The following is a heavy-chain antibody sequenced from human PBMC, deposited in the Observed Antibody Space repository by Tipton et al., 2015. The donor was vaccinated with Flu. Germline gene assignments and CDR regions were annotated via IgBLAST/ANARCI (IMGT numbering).Heavy chain of an antibody. Sequence: GLVKPSETLSPTCDVSGYFISSGYYWGWIRQPPGKGLEWIGSIFHSGDTLYNPSLKRRVTVSVDTLKNQFSLKVTSVTAADTALYYCTRHANYGSGSPYYFDHWGQGSLVTVSS. CDR3: TRHANYGSGSPYYFDH. CDR2: IFHSGDT. J-gene: IGHJ4*02. D-gene: IGHD3-10*01. CDR1: GYFISSGYY. V-gene: IGHV4-38-2*01.